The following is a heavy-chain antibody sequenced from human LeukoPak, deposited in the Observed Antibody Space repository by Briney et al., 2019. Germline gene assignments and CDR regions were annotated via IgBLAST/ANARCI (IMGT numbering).Heavy chain of an antibody. V-gene: IGHV3-23*01. CDR2: ISGSGGST. D-gene: IGHD5-18*01. CDR3: AKDELEDTAMAPAFDY. Sequence: GGSLRLSCAASGFTFSSYAMSWVRQAPGKGLEWVSAISGSGGSTYYADSVKGRFTISRDNSKNTLYLQMNSLRAEDTAVYYCAKDELEDTAMAPAFDYWGQGTLVTVSS. CDR1: GFTFSSYA. J-gene: IGHJ4*02.